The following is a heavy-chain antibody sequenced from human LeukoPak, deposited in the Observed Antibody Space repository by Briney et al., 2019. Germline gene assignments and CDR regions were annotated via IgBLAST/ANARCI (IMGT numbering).Heavy chain of an antibody. Sequence: GESLQISCQGSGSSLTSYWIGWVRQMPGKGLEWMGIIYPGDSDTRYSPSFQGQVTISADKSISTAYLQWSSLKASDTAMYYCARKSLDRHYMDVWGKGTTVTVSS. CDR1: GSSLTSYW. CDR3: ARKSLDRHYMDV. D-gene: IGHD3-16*02. CDR2: IYPGDSDT. V-gene: IGHV5-51*01. J-gene: IGHJ6*03.